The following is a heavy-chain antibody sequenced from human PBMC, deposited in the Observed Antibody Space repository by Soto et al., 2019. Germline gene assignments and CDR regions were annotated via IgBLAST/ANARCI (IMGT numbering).Heavy chain of an antibody. CDR1: GFTFRTYT. Sequence: EVQLVESGGGLVKPGGSLRLSCISSGFTFRTYTMNWVRQAPGKGLEWVSGIRGFSPYTFYAESVKGRFTISRDNAKNSLSLQMNSLRAKDTAVYYCARDRGYDAHDYYYNAMDVWGQGTTVTVSS. CDR2: IRGFSPYT. CDR3: ARDRGYDAHDYYYNAMDV. V-gene: IGHV3-21*01. D-gene: IGHD2-15*01. J-gene: IGHJ6*02.